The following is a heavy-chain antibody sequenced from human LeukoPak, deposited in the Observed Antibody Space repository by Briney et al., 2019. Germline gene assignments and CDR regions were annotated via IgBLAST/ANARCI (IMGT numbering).Heavy chain of an antibody. CDR1: GYTFTGYY. CDR2: INPNSGGT. D-gene: IGHD2/OR15-2a*01. CDR3: ASRGILTDAFGI. Sequence: GASVTVSFKASGYTFTGYYMHWVRQAPGQGLEWMGWINPNSGGTNYAQKFQGRVTMHRDTSISAAYMELSRLRCDDTAVYYCASRGILTDAFGIWGQGTMVTVSS. J-gene: IGHJ3*02. V-gene: IGHV1-2*02.